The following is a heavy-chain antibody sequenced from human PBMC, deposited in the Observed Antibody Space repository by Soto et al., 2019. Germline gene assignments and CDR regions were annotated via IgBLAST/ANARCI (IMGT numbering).Heavy chain of an antibody. CDR1: GGSISSYY. D-gene: IGHD3-22*01. V-gene: IGHV4-59*01. Sequence: SETLSLTCTVSGGSISSYYWSWIRQPPGKGLEWIGYIYYSGSTNYNPSLKSRVTISVDTSKNQFSLKLSSVTAADTAVYYCARGYYDSSGPSDWFDPWGQGTLVTVSS. J-gene: IGHJ5*02. CDR3: ARGYYDSSGPSDWFDP. CDR2: IYYSGST.